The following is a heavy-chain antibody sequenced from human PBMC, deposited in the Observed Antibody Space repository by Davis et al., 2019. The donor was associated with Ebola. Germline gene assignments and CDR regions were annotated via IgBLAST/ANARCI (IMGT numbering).Heavy chain of an antibody. D-gene: IGHD3-22*01. V-gene: IGHV1-18*01. CDR1: GYTFTSHG. CDR3: ARIVVIPNWFDP. J-gene: IGHJ5*02. Sequence: ASVKVSCKASGYTFTSHGISWVRQAPGQGLEWMGWISAYNGNTNYAQKLQGRVTMTTDTSTSTAYMELRSLRSDDTAVYYCARIVVIPNWFDPWGQGTLVTVSS. CDR2: ISAYNGNT.